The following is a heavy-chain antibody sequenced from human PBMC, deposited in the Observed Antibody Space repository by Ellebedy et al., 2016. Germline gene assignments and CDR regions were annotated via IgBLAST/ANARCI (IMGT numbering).Heavy chain of an antibody. J-gene: IGHJ4*02. Sequence: SETLSLXCTVSGASVSSGSYYWSWIRQPPGKGLEWIGYIYYSGSTNYNPSLKSRVTISVDTSKNQFSLKLSSVTAADTAVYYCARGVVGATTTITDFDYWGQGTLVTVSS. V-gene: IGHV4-61*01. CDR2: IYYSGST. CDR3: ARGVVGATTTITDFDY. D-gene: IGHD1-26*01. CDR1: GASVSSGSYY.